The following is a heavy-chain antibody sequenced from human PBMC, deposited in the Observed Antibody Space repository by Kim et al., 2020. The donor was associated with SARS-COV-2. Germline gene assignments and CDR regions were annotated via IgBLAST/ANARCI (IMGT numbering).Heavy chain of an antibody. CDR1: GFNFDDYA. CDR3: VCYDNSEPAFDI. CDR2: LGRSSDGI. D-gene: IGHD3-22*01. Sequence: GGSLRLSCAASGFNFDDYAMHWVRQAPGKGLEWVSGLGRSSDGIGYADSVRGRFTISRDNAKNSLFLQMNSLRPEDTALYYCVCYDNSEPAFDIWGQGTMVTVS. V-gene: IGHV3-9*01. J-gene: IGHJ3*02.